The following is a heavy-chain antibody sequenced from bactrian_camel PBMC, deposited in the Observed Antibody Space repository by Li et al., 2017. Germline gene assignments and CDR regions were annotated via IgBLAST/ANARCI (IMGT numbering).Heavy chain of an antibody. J-gene: IGHJ6*01. CDR1: GFRFSSYA. CDR3: AVRTIIENLTCGAFDY. D-gene: IGHD2*01. CDR2: VLSGGSNK. Sequence: VQLVESGGGLVQPGGSLRLSCAASGFRFSSYAMSWVRQAPGKGLEWVSTVLSGGSNKFYADSVKGRFTISRDSATLYLQMNSLMTEDTAAYYCAVRTIIENLTCGAFDYWGQGTQ. V-gene: IGHV3S31*01.